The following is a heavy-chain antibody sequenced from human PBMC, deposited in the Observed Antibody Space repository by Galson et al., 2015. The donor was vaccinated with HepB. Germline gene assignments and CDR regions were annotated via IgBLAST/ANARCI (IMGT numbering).Heavy chain of an antibody. CDR2: ISGSGGST. Sequence: SLRLSCAASGFTFSSYAMSWVRQAPGKGLEWVSAISGSGGSTYYADSVKGRFTISRDNSKNALYLQMNSLRAEDTAVYYCAKVTAVRGTMISRAWYFDLWGGGTLVTVSSGSGYHMSHNWFDPWGQGTLVTVSS. V-gene: IGHV3-23*01. J-gene: IGHJ5*02. CDR1: GFTFSSYA. CDR3: AKVTAVRGTMISRAWYFDLWGGGTLVTVSSGSGYHMSHNWFDP. D-gene: IGHD3-3*01.